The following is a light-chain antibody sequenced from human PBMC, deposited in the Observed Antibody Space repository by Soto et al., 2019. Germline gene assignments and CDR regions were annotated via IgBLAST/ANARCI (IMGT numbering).Light chain of an antibody. CDR2: DAS. V-gene: IGKV3-11*01. CDR3: QQRSNWPPIT. Sequence: EIVVTQSPATLSVSPGGAATLSCRASQSVSSYLAWYQQKPGQAPRLLIYDASNRATGIPARFSGSGSGTDFTLTISSLEPEDFAVYYCQQRSNWPPITFGQGTRLEIK. J-gene: IGKJ5*01. CDR1: QSVSSY.